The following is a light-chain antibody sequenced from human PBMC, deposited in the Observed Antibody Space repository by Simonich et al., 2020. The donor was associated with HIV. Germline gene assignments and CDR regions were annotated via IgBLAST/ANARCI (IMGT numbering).Light chain of an antibody. CDR3: QQYNNWPPYT. CDR2: GAS. V-gene: IGKV3-15*01. CDR1: KSVSSN. Sequence: EIVMTQSPATLSVSPGERATLSCRASKSVSSNLAWYQQKPGQGPSLLIYGASTRATGIPARFSGSGSGTEFTLTISSMQSEDFAVYYCQQYNNWPPYTFGQGTKLEIK. J-gene: IGKJ2*01.